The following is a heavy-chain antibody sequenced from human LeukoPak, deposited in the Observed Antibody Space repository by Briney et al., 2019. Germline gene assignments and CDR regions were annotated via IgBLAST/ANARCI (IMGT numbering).Heavy chain of an antibody. D-gene: IGHD4-17*01. CDR1: GFTFSSYA. V-gene: IGHV3-23*01. J-gene: IGHJ4*02. CDR3: AKDRGPYTVTRGGLDY. CDR2: ISGSGGST. Sequence: GGSLRLSCAASGFTFSSYAMSWVRQAPGKGLEWVSVISGSGGSTYYADSVKGRFTISRDNSKNTLYLQMNSLRAEDTAVYYCAKDRGPYTVTRGGLDYWDQGTLVTVSS.